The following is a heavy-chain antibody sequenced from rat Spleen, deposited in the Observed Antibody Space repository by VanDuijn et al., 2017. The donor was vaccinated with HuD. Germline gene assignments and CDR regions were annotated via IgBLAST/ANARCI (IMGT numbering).Heavy chain of an antibody. CDR2: IIYDGSST. Sequence: EVQLVESGGGLVQPGRSLTLFCAASGFTLRNYAMAWVRQAPKKGLEWVATIIYDGSSTYYRDSVKGRFTISRDDAKSTLSLQMDSLRSEDTATYYCATRDGGYPHWGQGVMVTVSS. CDR1: GFTLRNYA. CDR3: ATRDGGYPH. J-gene: IGHJ2*01. V-gene: IGHV5-7*01. D-gene: IGHD1-11*01.